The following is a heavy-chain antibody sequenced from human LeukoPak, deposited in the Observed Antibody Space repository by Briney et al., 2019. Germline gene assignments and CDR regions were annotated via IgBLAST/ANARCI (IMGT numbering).Heavy chain of an antibody. Sequence: GASVKVSCKASGYNFTSYDINWVRQATGQGLEWMGWMNPNSGNTGHAQKFRGRVTMTRNTSISTAYMELSSLRSEDTAVYFCARGQSRRFGELFGYWGQGTLVTVSS. CDR1: GYNFTSYD. J-gene: IGHJ4*02. D-gene: IGHD3-10*01. CDR2: MNPNSGNT. CDR3: ARGQSRRFGELFGY. V-gene: IGHV1-8*01.